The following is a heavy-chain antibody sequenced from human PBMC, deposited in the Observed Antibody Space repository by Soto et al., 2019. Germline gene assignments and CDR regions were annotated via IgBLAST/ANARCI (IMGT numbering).Heavy chain of an antibody. J-gene: IGHJ1*01. CDR3: ARGAYGDYAAEYFQH. V-gene: IGHV1-46*03. Sequence: ASVKVSCKASGYTFTSYYMNWVRQAPXQGLEWMGIIDPSGGSTTYAQKFQGRVTVTRDTSTSTVYMELNSLRSEDTAVYYCARGAYGDYAAEYFQHWGQGTLVTVS. CDR1: GYTFTSYY. D-gene: IGHD4-17*01. CDR2: IDPSGGST.